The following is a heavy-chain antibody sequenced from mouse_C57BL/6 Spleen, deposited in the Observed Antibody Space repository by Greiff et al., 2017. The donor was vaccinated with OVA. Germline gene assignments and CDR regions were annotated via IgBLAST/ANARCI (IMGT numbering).Heavy chain of an antibody. CDR1: GYTFTSYW. D-gene: IGHD3-2*02. Sequence: QVQLQQPGAELVKPGASVKLSCKASGYTFTSYWMQWVKQRPGQGLEWIGEIDPSDSYTNYTQKFKGKATLTVDTSSSTAYMQLSSLTSEDSAVYYCATSTAQATYDYWGQGTTLTVSS. V-gene: IGHV1-50*01. J-gene: IGHJ2*01. CDR2: IDPSDSYT. CDR3: ATSTAQATYDY.